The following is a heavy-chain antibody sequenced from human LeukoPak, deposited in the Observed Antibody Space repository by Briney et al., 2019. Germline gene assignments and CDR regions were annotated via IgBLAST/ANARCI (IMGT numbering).Heavy chain of an antibody. V-gene: IGHV3-21*01. CDR3: ARDLSRDGYNREFSY. D-gene: IGHD5-24*01. Sequence: GGSLSLSCAASGFTFSSYSMNWVRQAPGKGLEWVPSISSSSSSIYYADSVKGRFTISRDNSKNTLYLQMNSLRAEDTAVYYCARDLSRDGYNREFSYWGQGTLVTVSS. J-gene: IGHJ4*02. CDR2: ISSSSSSI. CDR1: GFTFSSYS.